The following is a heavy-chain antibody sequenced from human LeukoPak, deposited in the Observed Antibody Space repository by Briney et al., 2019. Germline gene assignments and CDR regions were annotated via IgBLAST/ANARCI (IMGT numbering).Heavy chain of an antibody. CDR3: ARGPGEQQLVRDFQH. CDR2: MNPNSGNT. J-gene: IGHJ1*01. Sequence: ASVKVSCKASGYTFTSYDINWVRQATGQGLEWMGWMNPNSGNTGYAQKFQGRVTMTRNTSISTAYMELSSLRSEDTAVYYCARGPGEQQLVRDFQHWGQGTLVTVSS. D-gene: IGHD6-13*01. V-gene: IGHV1-8*01. CDR1: GYTFTSYD.